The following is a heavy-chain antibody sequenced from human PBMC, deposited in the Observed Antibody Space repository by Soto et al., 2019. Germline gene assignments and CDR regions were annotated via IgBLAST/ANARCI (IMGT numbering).Heavy chain of an antibody. Sequence: SETLSLTCTISGGSISSYYWSWIRQPPGKGLEWIGYIYDSGSTNYNPSLKSRVTISLDTSKNQFSLKLTSVTAADTAVYYCVAPPRYWGQGTLVTVSS. D-gene: IGHD2-15*01. CDR3: VAPPRY. V-gene: IGHV4-59*01. CDR1: GGSISSYY. CDR2: IYDSGST. J-gene: IGHJ4*02.